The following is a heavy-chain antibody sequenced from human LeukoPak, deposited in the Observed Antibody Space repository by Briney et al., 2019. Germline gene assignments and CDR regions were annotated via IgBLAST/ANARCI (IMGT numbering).Heavy chain of an antibody. CDR3: ARETINVINPGAVDI. CDR1: GGSISSGDYY. Sequence: PSETLSLTCTLSGGSISSGDYYGSSIRQPPGKGLECLGHMYYNGCAYYKPSLNSRGFISVEMSKNQLSLKLSSVTAADTAVYYCARETINVINPGAVDIWGQGTMVTVSS. CDR2: MYYNGCA. J-gene: IGHJ3*02. D-gene: IGHD3-22*01. V-gene: IGHV4-30-4*01.